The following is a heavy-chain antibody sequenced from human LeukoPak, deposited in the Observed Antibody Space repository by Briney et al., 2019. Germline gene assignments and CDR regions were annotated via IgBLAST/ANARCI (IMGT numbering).Heavy chain of an antibody. V-gene: IGHV3-49*03. Sequence: GGSLRLSCSASGLTFDDYAVSWFRQAPGKGLEWVGFIRSKAFGGTPEYAAPVRGRFTISRDDSKSIAYLQMNSLKTEDTAVYYCTRNTVTVHFDYWSQGTLVTVSS. D-gene: IGHD4-17*01. CDR3: TRNTVTVHFDY. J-gene: IGHJ4*02. CDR1: GLTFDDYA. CDR2: IRSKAFGGTP.